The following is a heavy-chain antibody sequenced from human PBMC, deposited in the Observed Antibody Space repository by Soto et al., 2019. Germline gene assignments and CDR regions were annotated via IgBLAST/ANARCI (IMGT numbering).Heavy chain of an antibody. Sequence: QVQLQESGPGLVKPSQTLSLTCTVSGGSVSSGSYYWGWIRQHPGKGLEWIGYIYYSGSTFYNPSLKIRVTISLDTSKNQFSLQLSSVTAADTAVFYCARGPRPYCSDTTCSWGGVDYWGQGTLVTVSS. V-gene: IGHV4-31*03. CDR1: GGSVSSGSYY. CDR2: IYYSGST. CDR3: ARGPRPYCSDTTCSWGGVDY. J-gene: IGHJ4*02. D-gene: IGHD2-2*01.